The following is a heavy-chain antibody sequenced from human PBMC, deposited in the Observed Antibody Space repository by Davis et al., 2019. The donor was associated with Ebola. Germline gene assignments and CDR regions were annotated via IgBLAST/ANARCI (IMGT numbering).Heavy chain of an antibody. D-gene: IGHD3-22*01. CDR3: AANHYYDSSGYYAINY. CDR1: GFTVSSNY. V-gene: IGHV3-53*04. CDR2: IYSGGST. J-gene: IGHJ4*02. Sequence: LSLTCAASGFTVSSNYMSWVRQAPGKGLEWVSVIYSGGSTYYADSVKGRFTISRHNSKNTLYLQMNSLRAEDTAVYYCAANHYYDSSGYYAINYWGQGTLVTVSS.